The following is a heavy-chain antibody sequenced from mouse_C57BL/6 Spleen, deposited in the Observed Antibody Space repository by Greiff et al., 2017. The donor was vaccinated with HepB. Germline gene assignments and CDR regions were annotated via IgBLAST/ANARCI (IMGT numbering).Heavy chain of an antibody. Sequence: EVKVVESGEGLVKPGGSLKLSCAASGFTFSSYAMSWVRQTPEKRLEWVAYISSGGDYIYYADTVKGRFTISRDNARNTLYLQMSSLKSEDTAMYYCTREDTTVGYFDVWGTGTTVTVSS. CDR2: ISSGGDYI. D-gene: IGHD1-1*01. V-gene: IGHV5-9-1*02. CDR3: TREDTTVGYFDV. J-gene: IGHJ1*03. CDR1: GFTFSSYA.